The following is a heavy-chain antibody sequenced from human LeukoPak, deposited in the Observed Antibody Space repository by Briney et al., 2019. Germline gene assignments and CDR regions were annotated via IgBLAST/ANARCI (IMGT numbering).Heavy chain of an antibody. D-gene: IGHD3-16*01. CDR1: GYTFTSYG. CDR3: ARGADTGSYGSLVYFDY. V-gene: IGHV1-18*01. J-gene: IGHJ4*02. Sequence: ASVKVSCKASGYTFTSYGISWVRQAPGQGLEWMGLISAYSGNTNFAQKLQGRVTMTTDTSTSTAYMELRSLRSDDTAVYFCARGADTGSYGSLVYFDYWGQGTLVTVSS. CDR2: ISAYSGNT.